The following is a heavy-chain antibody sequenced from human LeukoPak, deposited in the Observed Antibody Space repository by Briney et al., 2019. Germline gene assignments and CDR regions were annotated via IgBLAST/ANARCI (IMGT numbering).Heavy chain of an antibody. CDR1: GYSISSGYY. J-gene: IGHJ5*02. V-gene: IGHV4-38-2*02. Sequence: PSETLSLTCTVSGYSISSGYYWGWIRQPPGKGLEWIGSIYHSGSTNYNPSLKSRVTISVDTSKNQFSLKLSSVTAADTAVYYCARTYLWVAAAAYNWFDPWGQGTLVTVSS. CDR3: ARTYLWVAAAAYNWFDP. CDR2: IYHSGST. D-gene: IGHD6-13*01.